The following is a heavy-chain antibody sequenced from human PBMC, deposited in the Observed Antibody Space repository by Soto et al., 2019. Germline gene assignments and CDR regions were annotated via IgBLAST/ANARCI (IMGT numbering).Heavy chain of an antibody. CDR2: ISCNGSNK. J-gene: IGHJ3*02. CDR3: ARMLYCSSTSCPSLDAFDI. D-gene: IGHD2-2*01. CDR1: GFTFSSYA. V-gene: IGHV3-30-3*01. Sequence: PGGSLRLSCAASGFTFSSYAMSGVRQAPGKGLEWVSAISCNGSNKYCADSVKGRFTISRDNSKNTLYLQMNSLRAEDTAVYYCARMLYCSSTSCPSLDAFDIWGQGTMVTVSS.